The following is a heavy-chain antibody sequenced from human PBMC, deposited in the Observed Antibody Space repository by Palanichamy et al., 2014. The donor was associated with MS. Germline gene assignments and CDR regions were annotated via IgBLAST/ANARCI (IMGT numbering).Heavy chain of an antibody. CDR2: IYYSGST. CDR1: GGSISSSSYH. V-gene: IGHV4-39*02. D-gene: IGHD6-6*01. CDR3: AREYSSSPDY. Sequence: QLQLQESGPGLVKPSETLSLICTVSGGSISSSSYHWGWIRQPPGKGLEWIGSIYYSGSTYYNPSLKSRVTISVDTSKNQFFLKVSSVTAADTAVYYCAREYSSSPDYWGQGTLVTVSS. J-gene: IGHJ4*02.